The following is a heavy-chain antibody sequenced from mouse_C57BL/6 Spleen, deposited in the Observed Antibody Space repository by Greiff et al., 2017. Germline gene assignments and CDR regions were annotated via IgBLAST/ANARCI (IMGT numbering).Heavy chain of an antibody. J-gene: IGHJ4*01. Sequence: EVQGVESGGGLVKPGGSLKLSCAASGFTFSSYAMSWVRQTPEKRLEWVATISDGGSYTYYPDNVKGRFTISRDNAKNNLYLQMSHLKSEDTAMYYCARGYDYDGGYYAMDYWGQGTSVTVSS. D-gene: IGHD2-4*01. CDR3: ARGYDYDGGYYAMDY. CDR1: GFTFSSYA. V-gene: IGHV5-4*01. CDR2: ISDGGSYT.